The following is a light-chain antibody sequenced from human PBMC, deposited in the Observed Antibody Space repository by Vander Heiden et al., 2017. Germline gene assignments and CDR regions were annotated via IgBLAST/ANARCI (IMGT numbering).Light chain of an antibody. Sequence: DIVMTQSPDSLAVSLGERATINCKSSQSVLYSSNNNNYLAWYQQKPGQPPKLLIYWASNRQSGVPDRFSGSGSGTDFTLTISSLQADDVAVYYCQQYYIAPLTFGGGTRVEIK. CDR2: WAS. V-gene: IGKV4-1*01. CDR3: QQYYIAPLT. CDR1: QSVLYSSNNNNY. J-gene: IGKJ4*02.